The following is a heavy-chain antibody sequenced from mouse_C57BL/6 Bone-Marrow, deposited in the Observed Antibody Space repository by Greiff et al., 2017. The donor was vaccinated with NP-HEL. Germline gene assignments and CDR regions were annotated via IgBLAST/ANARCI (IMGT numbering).Heavy chain of an antibody. CDR3: ARGWLLRLYYAMDY. V-gene: IGHV1-42*01. J-gene: IGHJ4*01. CDR2: INPSTGGT. CDR1: GYSFTGYY. D-gene: IGHD2-3*01. Sequence: VQLQQSGPELVKPGASVKISCKASGYSFTGYYMNWVKQSPEKSLEWIGEINPSTGGTTYNQKFKAKATLTVDKSSSTAYMQLKSLTSEDSAFYYCARGWLLRLYYAMDYWGQGTSVTVSS.